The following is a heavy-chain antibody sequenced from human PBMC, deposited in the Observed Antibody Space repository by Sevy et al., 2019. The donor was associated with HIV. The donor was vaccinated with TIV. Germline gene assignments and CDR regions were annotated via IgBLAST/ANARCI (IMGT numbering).Heavy chain of an antibody. D-gene: IGHD1-7*01. CDR3: ARDAGGGTTNSGLDV. CDR1: GYTFTDEY. J-gene: IGHJ6*02. Sequence: ASVKVSCKASGYTFTDEYLHWVRQAPGQGLEWMGRIFPNSGVTNSAQRFRGRVTMTSDTSISTAYMELSGLRSDDTAVYYCARDAGGGTTNSGLDVWGQGTTVTVSS. V-gene: IGHV1-2*06. CDR2: IFPNSGVT.